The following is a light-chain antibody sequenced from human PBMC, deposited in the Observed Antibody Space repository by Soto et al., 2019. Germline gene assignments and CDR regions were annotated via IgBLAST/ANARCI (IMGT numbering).Light chain of an antibody. CDR1: SRDIGGYNY. CDR3: ISYRNSSTLEGV. Sequence: QSVLTQPASVSGSPGQSITISCTGTSRDIGGYNYVSWYQHHPGRAPKLMIYEVTNRPSGVSDRFSGSKSGNTASLTISGLQAEDDADYYCISYRNSSTLEGVFGTGTKVTVL. V-gene: IGLV2-14*01. J-gene: IGLJ1*01. CDR2: EVT.